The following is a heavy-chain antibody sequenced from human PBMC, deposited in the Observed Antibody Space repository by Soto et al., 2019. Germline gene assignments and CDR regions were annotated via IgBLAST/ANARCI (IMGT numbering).Heavy chain of an antibody. CDR1: GYTFTSYA. D-gene: IGHD5-12*01. V-gene: IGHV1-3*01. CDR2: INAGNGNT. CDR3: ASDKDRLQLGGNYYYILDV. J-gene: IGHJ6*02. Sequence: ASVKVSCKASGYTFTSYAMHWVRQAPGQRLEWMGWINAGNGNTKYSQKFQGRVTITADESTSTAYMELTGLRSDDTAVYYCASDKDRLQLGGNYYYILDVWGQGTTVTVSS.